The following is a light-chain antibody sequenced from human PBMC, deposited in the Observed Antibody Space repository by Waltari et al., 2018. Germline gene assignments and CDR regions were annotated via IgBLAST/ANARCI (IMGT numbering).Light chain of an antibody. CDR1: SPHTGAGYD. CDR3: QSYDSSLSGPRV. CDR2: GNN. J-gene: IGLJ3*02. V-gene: IGLV1-40*01. Sequence: QSVLTQPPSVSGAPGQRVPISCPGRSPHTGAGYDVHWYQQLPGTAPKLLIYGNNNRPSGVPDRFSGSKSGTSASLAITGLQAEDEADYYCQSYDSSLSGPRVFGGGTKLTVL.